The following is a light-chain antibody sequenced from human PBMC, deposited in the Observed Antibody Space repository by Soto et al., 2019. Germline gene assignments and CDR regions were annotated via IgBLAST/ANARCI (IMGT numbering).Light chain of an antibody. Sequence: QSVLTQPASVSGSPGQSITISCTGSSSDIGSYKFVSWYQQHPGKAPTLIIYEGSERPSGVSDRFSGSKSGNTASLTISGLQAEDEADYFCCSYAGGSNVVGAGTKV. J-gene: IGLJ1*01. CDR2: EGS. CDR1: SSDIGSYKF. CDR3: CSYAGGSNV. V-gene: IGLV2-23*03.